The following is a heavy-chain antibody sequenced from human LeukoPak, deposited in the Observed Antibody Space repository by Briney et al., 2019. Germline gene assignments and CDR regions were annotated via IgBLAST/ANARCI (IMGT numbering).Heavy chain of an antibody. Sequence: ASVKVSCKVSGYTLTELSMHWVRQAPGKGLEWMGGFDPDDGETIYAQKFQGRVTMTEDTSTDTAYMELSSLRSEDTAVYYCATRPLVGYYYDSSGYYVDYWGQGTLVTVSS. J-gene: IGHJ4*02. V-gene: IGHV1-24*01. CDR3: ATRPLVGYYYDSSGYYVDY. D-gene: IGHD3-22*01. CDR1: GYTLTELS. CDR2: FDPDDGET.